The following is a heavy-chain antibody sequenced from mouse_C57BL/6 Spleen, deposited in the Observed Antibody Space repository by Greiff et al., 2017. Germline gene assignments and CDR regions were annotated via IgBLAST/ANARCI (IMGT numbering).Heavy chain of an antibody. Sequence: QVQLQQPGAELVKPGASVKMSCKASGYTFTSYWITWVKQRPGQGLEWIGDIYPGSGSTNYNEKFKSKATLTVDTSSSTAYMQLSSLTSEDSAVYYCAREGNYGSRGYFDYWGQGTTLTVSS. V-gene: IGHV1-55*01. CDR1: GYTFTSYW. CDR2: IYPGSGST. D-gene: IGHD1-1*01. J-gene: IGHJ2*01. CDR3: AREGNYGSRGYFDY.